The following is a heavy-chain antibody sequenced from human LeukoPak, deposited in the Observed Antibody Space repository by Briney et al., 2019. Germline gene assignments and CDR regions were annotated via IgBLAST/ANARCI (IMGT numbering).Heavy chain of an antibody. CDR1: GSTVSSNY. Sequence: GGSLRLSCAASGSTVSSNYMSWVRQAPGKGLEWVSVIYSGGSTYYADSVKGRFTISRDNSKNTLYLQMNSLRAEDTAVYYCARVRYYYGSGSFPDYWGQGTLVTVSS. J-gene: IGHJ4*02. CDR3: ARVRYYYGSGSFPDY. D-gene: IGHD3-10*01. V-gene: IGHV3-53*01. CDR2: IYSGGST.